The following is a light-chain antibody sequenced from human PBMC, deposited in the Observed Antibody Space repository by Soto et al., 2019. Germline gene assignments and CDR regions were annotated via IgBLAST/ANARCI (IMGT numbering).Light chain of an antibody. J-gene: IGLJ3*02. V-gene: IGLV1-44*01. CDR2: RTD. CDR1: GSNIGTNT. CDR3: TAWDGSLDSRV. Sequence: QSVLTQPPSASGTPGQRVTISCSGSGSNIGTNTVNWYQQLPGTAPKLLIYRTDQRPAGIPDRFSGSKSGTSASLDISGLQSDDEADYYCTAWDGSLDSRVFGGGTKLTVL.